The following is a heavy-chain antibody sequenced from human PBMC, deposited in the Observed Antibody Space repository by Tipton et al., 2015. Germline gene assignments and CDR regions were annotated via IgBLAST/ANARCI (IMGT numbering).Heavy chain of an antibody. CDR2: IWYDGRNQ. Sequence: RSLRLSCAASGFSFSSYGMHWVRQAPGKGLEWVAVIWYDGRNQRYADSVKSRFTISRDNSKNTVYLQMNSLRPEDTAVYYCARGVPYYAVGWFDPWGQGTRVTVSS. D-gene: IGHD3-3*01. V-gene: IGHV3-33*01. CDR3: ARGVPYYAVGWFDP. CDR1: GFSFSSYG. J-gene: IGHJ5*02.